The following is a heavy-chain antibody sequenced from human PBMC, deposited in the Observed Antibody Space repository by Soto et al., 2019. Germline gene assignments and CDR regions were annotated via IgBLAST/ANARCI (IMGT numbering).Heavy chain of an antibody. CDR2: VRGDNGQT. D-gene: IGHD2-15*01. J-gene: IGHJ5*02. CDR3: ARDLGYCRSGTCSREWFDP. Sequence: QVQLVQSGAEVKKPGASVKVSGKASGYTFTTHGISWVRQVPGQGLEWMGGVRGDNGQTNYAQSLQGRVTMTTDTXTKTACVGLRSLRADVTAVYYCARDLGYCRSGTCSREWFDPWGQGTLVTVSS. CDR1: GYTFTTHG. V-gene: IGHV1-18*01.